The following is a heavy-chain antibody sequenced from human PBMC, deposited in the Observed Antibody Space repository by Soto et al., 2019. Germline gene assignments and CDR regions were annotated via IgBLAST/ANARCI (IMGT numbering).Heavy chain of an antibody. CDR1: GYSFTSYW. V-gene: IGHV5-51*01. CDR2: IYPGDSDT. D-gene: IGHD2-15*01. Sequence: PGESLKISCKGSGYSFTSYWIGWVRQMPGKGLEWMGIIYPGDSDTRYSPSFQGQVTISADKSISTAYLQWSSLKASDTAMYYCARHGDCSGGSCYSGYYYGMDVWGQGTTVTVSS. CDR3: ARHGDCSGGSCYSGYYYGMDV. J-gene: IGHJ6*02.